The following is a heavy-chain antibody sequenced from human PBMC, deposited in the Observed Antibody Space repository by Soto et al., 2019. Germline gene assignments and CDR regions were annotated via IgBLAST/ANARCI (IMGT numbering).Heavy chain of an antibody. CDR1: GFTFGDYA. CDR3: TREEAAAGNNWFDP. Sequence: GGSLRLSCTASGFTFGDYAMSWFRQAPGKGLEWVGFIRSKAYGGTTEYAASVKGRFTISRDDSKSIAYLQMNSLKTEDTAVYYCTREEAAAGNNWFDPWGQGTLVTVSS. J-gene: IGHJ5*02. V-gene: IGHV3-49*03. D-gene: IGHD6-13*01. CDR2: IRSKAYGGTT.